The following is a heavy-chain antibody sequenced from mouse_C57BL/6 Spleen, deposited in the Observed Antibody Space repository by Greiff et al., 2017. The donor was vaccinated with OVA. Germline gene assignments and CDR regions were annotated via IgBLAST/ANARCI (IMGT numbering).Heavy chain of an antibody. J-gene: IGHJ2*01. CDR3: ARPYYGSSANYFDY. D-gene: IGHD1-1*01. Sequence: EVKLMESGGGLVQPGGSLKLSCAASGFTFSDYYMYWVRQTPEQRLEWVAYISNGGGSTYYPDTVKGRFTISRDNAKNTLYLQMSRLKSEDTAMYYCARPYYGSSANYFDYWGQGTTLTVSS. V-gene: IGHV5-12*01. CDR1: GFTFSDYY. CDR2: ISNGGGST.